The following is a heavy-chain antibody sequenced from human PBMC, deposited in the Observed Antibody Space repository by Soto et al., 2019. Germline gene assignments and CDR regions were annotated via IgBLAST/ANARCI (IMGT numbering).Heavy chain of an antibody. Sequence: GYLRLSCVVSGYTLIYHYLKCDRQPPGKGLEWGSSISSSSSYIYYADSVKGRFTISRDNAKNSLYLQMNSLRAEDTAVYYCARDGHWGWLRFMTTVANEFYGMDVWGQGTMVTVSS. V-gene: IGHV3-21*01. CDR1: GYTLIYHY. CDR2: ISSSSSYI. J-gene: IGHJ6*02. CDR3: ARDGHWGWLRFMTTVANEFYGMDV. D-gene: IGHD5-12*01.